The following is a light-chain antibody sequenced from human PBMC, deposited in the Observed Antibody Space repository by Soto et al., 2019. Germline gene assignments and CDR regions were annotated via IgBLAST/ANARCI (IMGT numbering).Light chain of an antibody. J-gene: IGKJ2*01. V-gene: IGKV1-39*01. Sequence: DIQMTQSPSSLSASVGDRVTITCRASQSISSYLNWYQQKPGKAPKLLIYAASSFQSGVPSRFRGSGAVTDFTLTISRLQPEEFATYYCQQSYSTPVTFGQGTKLEIK. CDR1: QSISSY. CDR3: QQSYSTPVT. CDR2: AAS.